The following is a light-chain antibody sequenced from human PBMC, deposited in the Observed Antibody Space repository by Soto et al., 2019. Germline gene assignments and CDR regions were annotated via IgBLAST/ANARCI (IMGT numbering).Light chain of an antibody. CDR2: EVF. V-gene: IGLV2-14*02. CDR3: SSHTSSASVV. CDR1: SSHFDTYNL. J-gene: IGLJ2*01. Sequence: QSALTQPASVSGSPGQSITISCTGPSSHFDTYNLVSWYQLHPGKVPKLIIYEVFKRPSGISDRFSGSKSANTASLTISGLQVEDEADYYCSSHTSSASVVFGGGTKLTVL.